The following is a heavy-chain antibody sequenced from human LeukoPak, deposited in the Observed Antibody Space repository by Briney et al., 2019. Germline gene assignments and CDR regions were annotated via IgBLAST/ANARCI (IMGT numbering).Heavy chain of an antibody. CDR3: ARDPSYSGYSSSWYDY. D-gene: IGHD6-13*01. Sequence: TGGSLRLSCAASGFTFSSYSMNWVRQAPGKGLEWVSYISSSSSTIYYADSVKGRFTISRDNAKNSLYLQMNSLRAEDTAVYYCARDPSYSGYSSSWYDYWGQGTLVTVSS. J-gene: IGHJ4*02. V-gene: IGHV3-48*01. CDR2: ISSSSSTI. CDR1: GFTFSSYS.